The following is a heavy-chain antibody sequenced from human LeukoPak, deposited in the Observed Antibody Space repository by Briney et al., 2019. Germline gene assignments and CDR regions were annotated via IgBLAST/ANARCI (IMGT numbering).Heavy chain of an antibody. J-gene: IGHJ4*02. CDR3: ARKDSYYFDY. CDR1: GGSFSGYY. D-gene: IGHD2-15*01. V-gene: IGHV4-34*01. Sequence: PSETLSLTCAVYGGSFSGYYWSWIRQPPGKGLEWIGEINHSGSTNYNPSLKSRATISVDTSKNQFSLKLSSVTAADTAVYYCARKDSYYFDYWGQGTLVTVSS. CDR2: INHSGST.